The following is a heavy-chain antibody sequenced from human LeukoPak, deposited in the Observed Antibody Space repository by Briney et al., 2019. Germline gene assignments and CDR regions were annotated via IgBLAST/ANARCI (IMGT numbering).Heavy chain of an antibody. CDR3: ARGRRYFDWLLRGYYFDY. D-gene: IGHD3-9*01. J-gene: IGHJ4*02. CDR1: GGSFSGYY. V-gene: IGHV4-34*01. Sequence: SETLSLTCAVYGGSFSGYYWSWIRQPPGKGLEWIGEINHSGSTNYNPSLKSRVTISVDTSKNQFSLKLSSVTAADTAVYYCARGRRYFDWLLRGYYFDYWGQGTPVTVSS. CDR2: INHSGST.